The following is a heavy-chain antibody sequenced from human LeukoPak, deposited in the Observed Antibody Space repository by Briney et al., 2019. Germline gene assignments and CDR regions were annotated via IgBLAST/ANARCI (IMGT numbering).Heavy chain of an antibody. J-gene: IGHJ6*03. V-gene: IGHV3-23*01. CDR3: ARQYSSSVFGRANYYYYYMDV. CDR2: FDTGFGT. CDR1: GFTFSTAS. Sequence: GGSLRLSCAASGFTFSTASLHWVRQAPGRGLEWVSAFDTGFGTYYPDSLKGRFTISRDNSKNTLFLQMNSLRAEDTAVYYCARQYSSSVFGRANYYYYYMDVWGKGTTVTVSS. D-gene: IGHD6-6*01.